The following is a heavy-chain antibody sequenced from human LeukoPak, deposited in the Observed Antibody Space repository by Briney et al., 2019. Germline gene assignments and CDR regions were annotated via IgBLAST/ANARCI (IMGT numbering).Heavy chain of an antibody. Sequence: GRSLRLSCAASGFTFSSYAMSWVRQAPGKGLEWVSAISGSGGSTYYADSVKGRSTISRDNSKNTLYLQMNSLRAEDTAVYYCATRGIVVVPSAKRRAEYFQHWGQGTLVTVSS. D-gene: IGHD2-2*01. V-gene: IGHV3-23*01. CDR3: ATRGIVVVPSAKRRAEYFQH. CDR2: ISGSGGST. CDR1: GFTFSSYA. J-gene: IGHJ1*01.